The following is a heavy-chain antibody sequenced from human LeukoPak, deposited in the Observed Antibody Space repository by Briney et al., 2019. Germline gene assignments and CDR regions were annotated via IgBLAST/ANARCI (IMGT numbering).Heavy chain of an antibody. D-gene: IGHD2-2*01. CDR3: ARDSWMGYCSSTSCYHSFDY. V-gene: IGHV3-7*01. Sequence: GGSLRLSCAASGFTFTNAWVSWVRQAPGKGLEWVANIKLDGSEKYYVDSVKGRLTISRDNAKKSLFLQMNSLRAEDTAVYYCARDSWMGYCSSTSCYHSFDYWGQGTLVTVNS. J-gene: IGHJ4*02. CDR1: GFTFTNAW. CDR2: IKLDGSEK.